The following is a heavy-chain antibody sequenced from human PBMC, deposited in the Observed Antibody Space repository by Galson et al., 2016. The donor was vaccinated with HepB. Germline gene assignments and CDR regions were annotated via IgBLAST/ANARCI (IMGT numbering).Heavy chain of an antibody. J-gene: IGHJ2*01. CDR2: IDPIDSYA. D-gene: IGHD4-23*01. Sequence: QSGAEVKKPGESLRISCKGSGYSFSRYWISWVRQMPGKGLEWMGRIDPIDSYANYSPAFQGHVTISADKSISTAYLRWSSLKASDTAIDYCAKHRGDSGQRWDWYFEVWGRGTLVTVSS. CDR3: AKHRGDSGQRWDWYFEV. CDR1: GYSFSRYW. V-gene: IGHV5-10-1*01.